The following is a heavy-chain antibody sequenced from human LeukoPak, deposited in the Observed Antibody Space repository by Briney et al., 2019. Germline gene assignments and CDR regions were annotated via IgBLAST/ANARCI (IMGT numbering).Heavy chain of an antibody. Sequence: PSETLSLTCTVSGGSISSYYWSWIRQPPGKGLEWIGNIRYIGGTDYNPSLKSRVTISLDTSKNQFSLRLSSVTAADTAVYYCAREPRDYGDYSDWYFDLWGRGTLVTVSS. J-gene: IGHJ2*01. D-gene: IGHD4-17*01. CDR3: AREPRDYGDYSDWYFDL. CDR1: GGSISSYY. CDR2: IRYIGGT. V-gene: IGHV4-59*01.